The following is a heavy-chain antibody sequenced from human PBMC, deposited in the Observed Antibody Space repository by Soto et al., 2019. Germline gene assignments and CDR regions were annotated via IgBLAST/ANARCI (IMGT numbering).Heavy chain of an antibody. Sequence: QVQLVQSGTEVKKPGASVKVSCKVSGHTLSGLFVHWVRQAPGKGLEWLGGFDPEEGNTVYAHNFQGRVTMTDDSSTDTAYLELSSLRSADTAVYYCAAGFPQWELLQYWGQGTLLTVSS. CDR3: AAGFPQWELLQY. CDR1: GHTLSGLF. CDR2: FDPEEGNT. D-gene: IGHD1-26*01. J-gene: IGHJ4*02. V-gene: IGHV1-24*01.